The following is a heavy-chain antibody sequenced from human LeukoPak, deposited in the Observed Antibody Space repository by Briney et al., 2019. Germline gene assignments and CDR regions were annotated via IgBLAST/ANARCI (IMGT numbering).Heavy chain of an antibody. V-gene: IGHV3-23*01. J-gene: IGHJ4*02. CDR3: AKDLEQQLGSY. CDR2: ISGSGGST. CDR1: GFTFSSYA. D-gene: IGHD6-13*01. Sequence: GGSLRLSCAASGFTFSSYAMSWVRQAPGKGLEWVSAISGSGGSTYYADSVKGRFTISRDNSKNTLYLQMSSLRAEDTAVYYCAKDLEQQLGSYWGQGTLVTVSS.